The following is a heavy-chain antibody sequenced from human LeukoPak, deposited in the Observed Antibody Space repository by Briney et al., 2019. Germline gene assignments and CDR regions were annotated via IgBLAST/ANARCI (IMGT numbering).Heavy chain of an antibody. J-gene: IGHJ2*01. CDR1: GGSFSGYY. Sequence: SETLSLTCAVYGGSFSGYYWSWIRQPPGKGLEWIGEINRSGSTNYNPSLKSRVTISVDTSKNQFSLKLSSVTAADTAVYYCARGPYYDFWSGYRSSYWYFDLWGRGTLVTVSS. CDR2: INRSGST. CDR3: ARGPYYDFWSGYRSSYWYFDL. D-gene: IGHD3-3*01. V-gene: IGHV4-34*01.